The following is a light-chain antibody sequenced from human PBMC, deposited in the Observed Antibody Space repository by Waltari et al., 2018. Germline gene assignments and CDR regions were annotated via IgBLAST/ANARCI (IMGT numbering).Light chain of an antibody. CDR3: GTWDSSLSAVV. J-gene: IGLJ2*01. CDR1: SSNIGKNY. V-gene: IGLV1-51*01. CDR2: DNK. Sequence: QSVLTQPPSVSAAPGQRVTITCSGSSSNIGKNYVSWHQQLPGTAPKLLIYDNKKRPSGIPGRFSGSKSGTSATLGITGLQTGDEADYYCGTWDSSLSAVVFGGGTKLTVL.